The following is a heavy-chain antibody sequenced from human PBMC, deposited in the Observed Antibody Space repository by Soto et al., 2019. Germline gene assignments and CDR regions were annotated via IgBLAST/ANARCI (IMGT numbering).Heavy chain of an antibody. CDR1: GFTFSSYA. CDR3: AKXLGYCSGGSCYSFWFDP. Sequence: GGSLRLSCAASGFTFSSYAMSWVRQAPGKGLEWVSAISGSGGSTYYADSVKGRFTISRDNSKNTLYLQMNSLRAEDTAVYYGAKXLGYCSGGSCYSFWFDPWGQGTLVTVSS. V-gene: IGHV3-23*01. J-gene: IGHJ5*02. D-gene: IGHD2-15*01. CDR2: ISGSGGST.